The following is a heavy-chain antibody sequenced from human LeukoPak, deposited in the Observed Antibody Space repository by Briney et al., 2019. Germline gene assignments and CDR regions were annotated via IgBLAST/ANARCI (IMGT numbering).Heavy chain of an antibody. Sequence: SETLSLTCAVYGGSFSGYCLSWIRLPQGRGREGMGEINHSGSTNYNPSLKSRITISVDPSKNQFSLKLNSVTAADTAVYYCARGGYCSGGNCYDPTGFDPWGQGTLVTVSS. CDR1: GGSFSGYC. D-gene: IGHD2-15*01. CDR2: INHSGST. V-gene: IGHV4-34*01. J-gene: IGHJ5*02. CDR3: ARGGYCSGGNCYDPTGFDP.